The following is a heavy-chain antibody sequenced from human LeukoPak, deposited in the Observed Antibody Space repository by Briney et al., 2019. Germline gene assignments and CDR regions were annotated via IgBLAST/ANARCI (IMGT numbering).Heavy chain of an antibody. J-gene: IGHJ3*02. D-gene: IGHD6-13*01. Sequence: SVKVSCKASGGTFISYAISWVRQAPGQGLEWMGGIIPIFGTANYAQKFQGRVTITRDTSASTAYMELSSLRAEDTAVYYCARVKERSSWYHAFDIWGQGTMVTVSS. CDR1: GGTFISYA. CDR2: IIPIFGTA. V-gene: IGHV1-69*05. CDR3: ARVKERSSWYHAFDI.